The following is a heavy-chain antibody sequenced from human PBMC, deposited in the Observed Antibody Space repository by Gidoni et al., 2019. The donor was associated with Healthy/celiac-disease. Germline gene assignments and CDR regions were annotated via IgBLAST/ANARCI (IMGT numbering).Heavy chain of an antibody. D-gene: IGHD2-2*01. CDR1: GFSLSNARMG. CDR3: ARIRYCSSTSCTIPYYYYYGMDV. V-gene: IGHV2-26*01. CDR2: IFSSEEK. J-gene: IGHJ6*02. Sequence: QVTLKASGPVLLKPTETLTLTCTVSGFSLSNARMGVSWIRHPPGKALVWLAHIFSSEEKSSSTPLKSRLTIYKDTSKSQVVLTMTNMDPVDTATYYCARIRYCSSTSCTIPYYYYYGMDVWGQGTTVTVSS.